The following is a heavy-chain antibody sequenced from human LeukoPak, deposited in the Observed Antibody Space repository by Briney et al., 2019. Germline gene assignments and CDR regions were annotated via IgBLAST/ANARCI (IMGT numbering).Heavy chain of an antibody. J-gene: IGHJ6*03. D-gene: IGHD3-3*01. CDR1: GGSISSYY. CDR3: ARTADYDFWSGLNYYYYMDV. V-gene: IGHV4-59*01. CDR2: IYYSGST. Sequence: KPSETLSLTCTVSGGSISSYYWSWIRQPPGKGLEWIGYIYYSGSTNYNPSLKSQVTISVDTSKNQFSLKLSSVTAADTAVYYCARTADYDFWSGLNYYYYMDVWGKGTTVTVSS.